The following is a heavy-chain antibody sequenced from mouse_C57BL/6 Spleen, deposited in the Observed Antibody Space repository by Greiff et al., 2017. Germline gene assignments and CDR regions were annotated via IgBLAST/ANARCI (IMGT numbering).Heavy chain of an antibody. J-gene: IGHJ3*01. V-gene: IGHV15-2*01. Sequence: QVQLQQSGSELRSPGSSVKLSCKDFDSEVFPIAYMSWVRQKPGHGFEWIGGILPSIGRTIYGEKFEDKATLDADTLSNTAYLELNSLTSEDSAIYYCARGWGSNYVGFAYWGQGTLVTVSA. CDR1: DSEVFPIAY. CDR2: ILPSIGRT. CDR3: ARGWGSNYVGFAY. D-gene: IGHD2-5*01.